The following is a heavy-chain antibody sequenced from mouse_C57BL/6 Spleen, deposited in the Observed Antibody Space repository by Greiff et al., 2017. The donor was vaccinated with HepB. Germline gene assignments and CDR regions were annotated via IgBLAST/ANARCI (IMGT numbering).Heavy chain of an antibody. CDR3: TKITTVVAEDWYFDV. V-gene: IGHV14-4*01. CDR2: IDPENGDT. CDR1: GFNIKDDY. Sequence: EVQLQQSGAELVRPGASVKLSCTASGFNIKDDYMHWVKQRPEQGLEWIGWIDPENGDTEYASKFQGKATITADTSSNTAYLQLSSLTSEDTAVYYCTKITTVVAEDWYFDVWGTGTTVTVSS. J-gene: IGHJ1*03. D-gene: IGHD1-1*01.